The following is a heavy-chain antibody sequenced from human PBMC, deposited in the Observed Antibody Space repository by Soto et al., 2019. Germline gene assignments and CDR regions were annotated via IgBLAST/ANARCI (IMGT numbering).Heavy chain of an antibody. CDR2: ITFSGNTV. J-gene: IGHJ6*02. V-gene: IGHV3-11*01. CDR1: GFTFSDSY. CDR3: ARVSWREKYGMDV. Sequence: AGGSLRLSCAASGFTFSDSYMSWIRQAPGKGLEWISYITFSGNTVYYADSLKGRFTISRDNAKNSLYLQMNRLRAEDTAVYYCARVSWREKYGMDVWGQATTVTV.